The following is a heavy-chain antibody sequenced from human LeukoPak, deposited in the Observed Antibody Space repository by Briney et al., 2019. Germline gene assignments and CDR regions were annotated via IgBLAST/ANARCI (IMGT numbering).Heavy chain of an antibody. J-gene: IGHJ4*02. CDR2: IYYSGST. Sequence: SETLSLTCTVSGGSISSGDYYWSWIRQPPGKGLEWIGYIYYSGSTYYNPSLKSRVTISVDTSKNQFSLKLSSVTAADTAVYYCARGGKGGYDLVFDYWGQGTLVTVSS. CDR3: ARGGKGGYDLVFDY. CDR1: GGSISSGDYY. V-gene: IGHV4-30-4*02. D-gene: IGHD5-12*01.